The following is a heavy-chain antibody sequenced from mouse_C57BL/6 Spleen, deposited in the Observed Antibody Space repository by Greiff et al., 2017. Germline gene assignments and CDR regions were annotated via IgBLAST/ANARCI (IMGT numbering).Heavy chain of an antibody. J-gene: IGHJ2*01. D-gene: IGHD3-2*02. CDR1: GFTFSSYT. CDR2: ISGGGGNT. V-gene: IGHV5-9*01. CDR3: ARQRGSSGVFDY. Sequence: EVQLVESGGGLVKPGGSLKLSCAASGFTFSSYTMSWVRQTPEKRLEWVATISGGGGNTYYPDSVKGRFTISRDNAKNTLYLQMSSLRSEDTALYYCARQRGSSGVFDYWGQGTTLTVSS.